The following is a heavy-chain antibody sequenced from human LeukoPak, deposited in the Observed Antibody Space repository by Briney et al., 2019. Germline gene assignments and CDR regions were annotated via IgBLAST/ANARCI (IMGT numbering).Heavy chain of an antibody. D-gene: IGHD6-19*01. J-gene: IGHJ4*02. Sequence: XGSXXXYYWSWIRQPPGKGLEWIGEINHSGSTNYNPSLKSRVTISVDTSKNQFSLKLSSVTAADTAVYYCATSAGSSGWYFKRAPFDYWGQGTLVTVSS. CDR3: ATSAGSSGWYFKRAPFDY. CDR1: XGSXXXYY. V-gene: IGHV4-34*01. CDR2: INHSGST.